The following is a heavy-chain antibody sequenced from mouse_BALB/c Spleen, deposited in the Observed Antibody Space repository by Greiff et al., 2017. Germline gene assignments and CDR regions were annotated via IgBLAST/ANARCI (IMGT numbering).Heavy chain of an antibody. J-gene: IGHJ4*01. V-gene: IGHV5-17*02. Sequence: EVKLVESGGGLVQPGGSRKLSCAASGFTFSSFGMHWVRQAPEKGLEWVAYISSGSSTIYYADTVKGRFTISRDNPKNTLFLQMTSLRSEDTAMYYCARGEDGNYDAMDYWGQGTSVTVSA. CDR1: GFTFSSFG. CDR2: ISSGSSTI. D-gene: IGHD2-1*01. CDR3: ARGEDGNYDAMDY.